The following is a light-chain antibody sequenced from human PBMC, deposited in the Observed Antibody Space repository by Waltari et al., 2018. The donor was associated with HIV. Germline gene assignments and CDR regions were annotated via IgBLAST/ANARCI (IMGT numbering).Light chain of an antibody. V-gene: IGLV7-43*01. J-gene: IGLJ3*02. CDR2: STN. CDR3: LLYYGGVWV. Sequence: QTVVTPEPSLTVSPGGTVTFTCASSTGAVTSGYYTNWFQQKPGQAHRALIDSTNNQHSLTPARFSGFLFGGKAALTLSRAQPEDEAEYFCLLYYGGVWVFGGGTELTVL. CDR1: TGAVTSGYY.